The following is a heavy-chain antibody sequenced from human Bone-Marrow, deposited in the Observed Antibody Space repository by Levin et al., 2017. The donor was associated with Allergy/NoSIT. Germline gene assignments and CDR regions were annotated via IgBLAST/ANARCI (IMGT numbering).Heavy chain of an antibody. J-gene: IGHJ6*02. Sequence: ASVKVSCKASGYTFTSYYMHWVRQAPGQGLEWMGIINPSGGSTSYAQKFQGRVTMTRDTSTSTVYMELSSLRSEDTAVYYCARDHTWVGANNHYYYYYGMDVWGQGTTVTVSS. CDR2: INPSGGST. CDR1: GYTFTSYY. CDR3: ARDHTWVGANNHYYYYYGMDV. D-gene: IGHD1-26*01. V-gene: IGHV1-46*01.